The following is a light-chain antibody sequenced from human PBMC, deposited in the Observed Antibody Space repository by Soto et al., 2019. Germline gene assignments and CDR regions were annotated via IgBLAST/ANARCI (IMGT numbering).Light chain of an antibody. CDR3: QQYRSWPRT. CDR2: GAT. V-gene: IGKV3-15*01. J-gene: IGKJ1*01. CDR1: QNVLSD. Sequence: EILLTQSPATLSVSPGETVTLSCRASQNVLSDLAWYQQKPGQAPRLLVYGATTRATDVPAKFRGSGSGTEFSLTLSSLQSEDFATYYCQQYRSWPRTFGQGSKVEI.